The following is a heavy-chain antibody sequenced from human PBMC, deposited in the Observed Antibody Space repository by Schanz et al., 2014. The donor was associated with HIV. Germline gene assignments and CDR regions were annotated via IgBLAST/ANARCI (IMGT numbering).Heavy chain of an antibody. J-gene: IGHJ6*02. CDR3: ARMGYYDSRGYYYEFGMDV. CDR1: RYSFTRYG. Sequence: QVQLLQSGTEVKKPGASVKVSCKGSRYSFTRYGISWVRQAPGQGLEWMGWISGDSNNTKYEQKFQARVTMTTDISTTTAYMELRSLRSDDTAVYYCARMGYYDSRGYYYEFGMDVWGQGPTVTVSS. CDR2: ISGDSNNT. V-gene: IGHV1-18*04. D-gene: IGHD3-22*01.